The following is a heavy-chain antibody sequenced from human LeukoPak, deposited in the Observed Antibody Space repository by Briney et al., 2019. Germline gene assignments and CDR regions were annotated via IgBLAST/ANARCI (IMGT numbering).Heavy chain of an antibody. CDR1: GFSFNNHA. CDR2: IIGSSGST. V-gene: IGHV3-23*01. J-gene: IGHJ4*02. Sequence: SGGSLRLSCVASGFSFNNHAMNWVRQAPGKGLEWVSLIIGSSGSTFYADSVKGRFTITRDKSKNTLYLQMNSLRAEDTAVYYCAKGAYDYIEIAYFDYWGQGSLVTVSS. D-gene: IGHD5-12*01. CDR3: AKGAYDYIEIAYFDY.